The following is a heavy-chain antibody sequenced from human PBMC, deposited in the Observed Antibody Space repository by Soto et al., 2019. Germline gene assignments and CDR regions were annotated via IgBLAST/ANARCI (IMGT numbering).Heavy chain of an antibody. Sequence: QVQLQESGPGLVKPSQTLSLTCTVSGGSISSGGYYWSWIRQHPGKGLEWIGYIYYSGSTYYNPSLKGRVTISVDTSKNQFSLKLSSVTAADTAVYYCARARDYYDSSGPTLGNWFDPWGQGTLVTVSS. J-gene: IGHJ5*02. D-gene: IGHD3-22*01. V-gene: IGHV4-31*03. CDR3: ARARDYYDSSGPTLGNWFDP. CDR1: GGSISSGGYY. CDR2: IYYSGST.